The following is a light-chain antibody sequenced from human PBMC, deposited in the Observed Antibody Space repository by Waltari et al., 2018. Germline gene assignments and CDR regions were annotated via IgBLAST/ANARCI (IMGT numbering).Light chain of an antibody. J-gene: IGLJ3*02. CDR2: KDS. CDR3: QSADSSGTYEV. V-gene: IGLV3-25*03. Sequence: PGQTARITCSGDALPKQYAYWYQQKPGQAPVLVIYKDSERPSGIPERFSGSSSGTTVTLTISGVQAEDEADYYCQSADSSGTYEVFGGGTKLTVL. CDR1: ALPKQY.